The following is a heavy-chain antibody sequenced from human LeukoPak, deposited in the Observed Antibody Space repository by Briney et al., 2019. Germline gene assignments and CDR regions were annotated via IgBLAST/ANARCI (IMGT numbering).Heavy chain of an antibody. Sequence: SETLSLTCAVYGASFSGYYWSWIRQPPGKGLEWIGEINHSGSTNYNPSLKSRVTISVDTSKNQFSLKLSSVTAADTAVYYCARTGIVRYCSGGSCYAPRQARFDPWGQGTLVTVSS. V-gene: IGHV4-34*01. J-gene: IGHJ5*02. CDR1: GASFSGYY. CDR2: INHSGST. D-gene: IGHD2-15*01. CDR3: ARTGIVRYCSGGSCYAPRQARFDP.